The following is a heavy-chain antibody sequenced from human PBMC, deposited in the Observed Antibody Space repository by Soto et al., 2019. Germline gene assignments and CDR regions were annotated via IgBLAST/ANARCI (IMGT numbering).Heavy chain of an antibody. CDR3: ATIDDYGDYVTDY. V-gene: IGHV3-33*01. CDR1: GFTFNTHG. J-gene: IGHJ4*02. D-gene: IGHD4-17*01. CDR2: IWYDGSQR. Sequence: VELVESGGGVVQPGGSLRLSCAASGFTFNTHGMHWVRQAPGKGLEWVAGIWYDGSQRYYADFVRGRFTISRDNSQNTLYLQMTSLRAEDTAVYYCATIDDYGDYVTDYWGQGALVTVSS.